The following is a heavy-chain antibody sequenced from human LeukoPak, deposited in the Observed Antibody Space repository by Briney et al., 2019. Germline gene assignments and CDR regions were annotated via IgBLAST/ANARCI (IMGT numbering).Heavy chain of an antibody. CDR2: IWYDGSNK. CDR3: AKALSIAVAGTGVLYFDY. D-gene: IGHD6-19*01. J-gene: IGHJ4*02. CDR1: GFTFSSYG. V-gene: IGHV3-33*06. Sequence: GGSLRLSCAASGFTFSSYGMHWVRQAPGKGLEWVAVIWYDGSNKYYADSVKGRFTISRDNSKNTLYLQMNSPRAEDTAVYYCAKALSIAVAGTGVLYFDYWGQGTLVTVSS.